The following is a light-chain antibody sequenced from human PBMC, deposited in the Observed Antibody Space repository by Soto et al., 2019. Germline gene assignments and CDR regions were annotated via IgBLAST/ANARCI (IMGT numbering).Light chain of an antibody. CDR3: SSYAGSNNLRM. V-gene: IGLV2-8*01. Sequence: QSALPQPLSASGSPGQSVTISCAGTSSDVGGYDYVSWYQQHPGKAPKLIIYEVNKRPSGVPDRFSGSKSANTASLTVSGLQAEYEADYYCSSYAGSNNLRMFGGGTKLTVL. CDR1: SSDVGGYDY. J-gene: IGLJ3*02. CDR2: EVN.